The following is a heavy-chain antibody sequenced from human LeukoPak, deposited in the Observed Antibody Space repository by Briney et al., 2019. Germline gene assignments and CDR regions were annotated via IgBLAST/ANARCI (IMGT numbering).Heavy chain of an antibody. V-gene: IGHV3-21*01. CDR2: ISSSSSYI. D-gene: IGHD6-19*01. CDR1: GFTFSSYS. Sequence: GGSLRLSCAASGFTFSSYSMNWVRQAPGKGLEWVSSISSSSSYIYYADSVKGRFTISRDNAKNSPYLQMNSLRAEDTAVYYCARDSQPIAVEFFDYWGQGTLVTVSS. J-gene: IGHJ4*02. CDR3: ARDSQPIAVEFFDY.